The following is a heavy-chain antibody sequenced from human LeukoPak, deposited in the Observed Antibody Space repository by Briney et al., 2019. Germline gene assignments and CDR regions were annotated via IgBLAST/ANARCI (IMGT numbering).Heavy chain of an antibody. CDR1: GFTFDDYV. J-gene: IGHJ4*02. CDR2: ISWNSGRI. D-gene: IGHD5-24*01. Sequence: GGSLRLSCAASGFTFDDYVMHWVRQAPGKGVEGVSGISWNSGRIGYARSVKGRVTISRDNAKNSLYLQMNSLRAEDTALYYCAKDGGAGRWLQLEYFDYWGQGTLVAVSS. CDR3: AKDGGAGRWLQLEYFDY. V-gene: IGHV3-9*01.